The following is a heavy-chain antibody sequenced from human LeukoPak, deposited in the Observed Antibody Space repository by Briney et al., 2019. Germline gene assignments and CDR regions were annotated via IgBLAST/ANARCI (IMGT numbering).Heavy chain of an antibody. V-gene: IGHV3-74*01. D-gene: IGHD2-2*01. CDR3: ARRGTTGFDP. CDR1: GFTFNSYW. Sequence: GGSLRLSCAASGFTFNSYWMHWVRQAPGKGLVWVSRIKTHGSSTSYADSVKGRSTLSRDNAKNMLYLQMHSLRAEDTAVYYCARRGTTGFDPWGQGTLVTVSS. J-gene: IGHJ5*02. CDR2: IKTHGSST.